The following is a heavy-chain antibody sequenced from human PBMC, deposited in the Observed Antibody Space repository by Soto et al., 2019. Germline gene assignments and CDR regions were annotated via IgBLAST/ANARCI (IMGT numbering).Heavy chain of an antibody. D-gene: IGHD3-3*01. CDR1: GFTFSSYA. V-gene: IGHV3-23*01. Sequence: EVQLLESGGGLVQPGGSLRLSCAASGFTFSSYAMSWVRQAPGKGLEWVSAISGSGGSTYYADSVKGRFTNSRDNSKNTLYLQMNSLRAEDTAVYYCATRITIFGVVIIRDFDYWGQGTLVNVSS. CDR3: ATRITIFGVVIIRDFDY. CDR2: ISGSGGST. J-gene: IGHJ4*02.